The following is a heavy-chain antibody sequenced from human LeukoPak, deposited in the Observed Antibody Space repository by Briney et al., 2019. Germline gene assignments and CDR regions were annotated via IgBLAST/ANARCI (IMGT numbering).Heavy chain of an antibody. CDR3: ARPRNSGCDMSAFDI. J-gene: IGHJ3*02. V-gene: IGHV1-18*01. D-gene: IGHD5-12*01. Sequence: ASVKVSCKPYGYTFNTYGITWVRQAPGQGLEWMGWISPYNGNTNYAQKFQGRVTMTTDTSTSTAYMELRSLRSDDTAVYYCARPRNSGCDMSAFDIWGQGTMVTVSS. CDR2: ISPYNGNT. CDR1: GYTFNTYG.